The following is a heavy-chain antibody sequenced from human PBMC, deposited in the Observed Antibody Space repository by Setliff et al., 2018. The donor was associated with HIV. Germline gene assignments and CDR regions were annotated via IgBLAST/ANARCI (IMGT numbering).Heavy chain of an antibody. Sequence: SETLSLTCTVSGGSISSSSYYWGWIRQPPGKGLEWIGSIYHSGSTYYNPSLQSRVTISVDTSKNQFSLKLSSVTAADTAVYYCARAPIGGWEPIDYWGQGTLVTVSS. V-gene: IGHV4-39*07. CDR3: ARAPIGGWEPIDY. CDR2: IYHSGST. CDR1: GGSISSSSYY. J-gene: IGHJ4*02. D-gene: IGHD1-26*01.